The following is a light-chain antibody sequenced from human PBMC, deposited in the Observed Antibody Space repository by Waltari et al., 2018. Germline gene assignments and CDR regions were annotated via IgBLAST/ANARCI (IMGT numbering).Light chain of an antibody. J-gene: IGKJ1*01. CDR1: QSVLYSPNNKNY. CDR3: QQYANTPRT. Sequence: DIVMTQSPDSLAVSLGERATVNCKSSQSVLYSPNNKNYLAWYQPKPGEPPKRIIYGASTRESGVPDRFSGSGSGTDFTLTISSLQAEDVAVYYCQQYANTPRTFGQGTTVEIK. CDR2: GAS. V-gene: IGKV4-1*01.